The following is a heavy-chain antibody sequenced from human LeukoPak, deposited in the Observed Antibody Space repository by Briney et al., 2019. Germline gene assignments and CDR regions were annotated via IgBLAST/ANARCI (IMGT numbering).Heavy chain of an antibody. CDR3: AREKFSHTSNYFDN. D-gene: IGHD1-26*01. J-gene: IGHJ4*02. V-gene: IGHV3-43*02. CDR1: GFMFDDYA. Sequence: GGSLRLSCAASGFMFDDYAMHWVRQVPGRGLEWVSLISGDGVSSFYADSVRGRFTISRDNNNNSLSLQMHSLTAEDTAFYYCAREKFSHTSNYFDNWGQGILVTVSS. CDR2: ISGDGVSS.